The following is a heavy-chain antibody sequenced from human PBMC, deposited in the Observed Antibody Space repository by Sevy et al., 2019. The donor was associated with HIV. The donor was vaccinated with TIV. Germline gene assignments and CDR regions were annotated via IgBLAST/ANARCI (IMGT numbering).Heavy chain of an antibody. Sequence: GSLRLSCAASGFTVSSNYMSWVRQAPGKGLEWVSVIYSGGSTYYADSVKGRFTISRDNSKNTLYLQMNSLRAEDTAVYYCARDFTGDKVGATNPNVDYWGQGTLVTVSS. CDR1: GFTVSSNY. D-gene: IGHD1-26*01. V-gene: IGHV3-53*01. CDR3: ARDFTGDKVGATNPNVDY. CDR2: IYSGGST. J-gene: IGHJ4*02.